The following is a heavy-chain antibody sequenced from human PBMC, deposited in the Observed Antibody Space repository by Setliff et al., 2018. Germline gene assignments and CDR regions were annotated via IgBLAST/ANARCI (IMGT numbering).Heavy chain of an antibody. V-gene: IGHV3-23*01. CDR3: ARGPWKHSAYYYYYYMDV. Sequence: GGSLRLSCVVSGFGFSDAWMTWVRQAPGKGLEWVSAISGSGGSTDYADSVKGRFTISRDNAKNTLYLQMNRLRAEDTAVYYCARGPWKHSAYYYYYYMDVWGKGTTVTVSS. CDR2: ISGSGGST. CDR1: GFGFSDAW. J-gene: IGHJ6*03. D-gene: IGHD1-1*01.